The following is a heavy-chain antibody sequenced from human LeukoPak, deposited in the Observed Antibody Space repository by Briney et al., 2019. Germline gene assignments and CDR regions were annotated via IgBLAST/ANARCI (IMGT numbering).Heavy chain of an antibody. J-gene: IGHJ6*03. CDR1: GFIFIHFW. Sequence: GGSLRLSCEASGFIFIHFWMSWVRQAPGKGLEWVASIREDGSERYYVDSVKGRFNISRDNAKNSLYLQVNSLRVEDTAIYSCARQNLYYDFWSGYSRDYYYMDVWGKGTTVTVSS. CDR2: IREDGSER. V-gene: IGHV3-7*01. D-gene: IGHD3-3*01. CDR3: ARQNLYYDFWSGYSRDYYYMDV.